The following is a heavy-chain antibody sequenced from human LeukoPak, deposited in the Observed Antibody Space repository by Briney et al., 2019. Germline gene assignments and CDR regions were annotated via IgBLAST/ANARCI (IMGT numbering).Heavy chain of an antibody. Sequence: VASVKVSCKASGYTFTSYGISWVRQAPGQGLEWMGWMNPNSGNTAYAQKFQGRVTMTRNTSISTAYMELSSLRSEDTAVYYCAREDYYDSGSFDPWGQGTLVTVSS. CDR1: GYTFTSYG. D-gene: IGHD3-22*01. J-gene: IGHJ5*02. V-gene: IGHV1-8*02. CDR2: MNPNSGNT. CDR3: AREDYYDSGSFDP.